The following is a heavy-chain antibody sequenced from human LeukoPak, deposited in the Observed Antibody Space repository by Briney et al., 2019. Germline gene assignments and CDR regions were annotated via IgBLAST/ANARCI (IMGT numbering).Heavy chain of an antibody. J-gene: IGHJ4*02. CDR3: ARDYVNWRDVGGLFDY. CDR2: IYSGGST. CDR1: GFTVNSNY. Sequence: PGGSLRLSCAASGFTVNSNYMRWVRQAPGKGLEWVSHIYSGGSTAYADSVKGRFTVSRDNSTHTMYSQKNSLMAEDKAVYYSARDYVNWRDVGGLFDYWGQGTLVTVSS. D-gene: IGHD3-16*01. V-gene: IGHV3-53*01.